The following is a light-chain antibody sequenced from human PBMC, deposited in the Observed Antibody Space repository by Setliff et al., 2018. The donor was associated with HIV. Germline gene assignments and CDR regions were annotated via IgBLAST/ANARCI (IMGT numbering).Light chain of an antibody. CDR3: SSYTTSSTPHVV. CDR1: SSDVGGYNY. CDR2: DVS. J-gene: IGLJ2*01. Sequence: QSALTQPASVSGSPGQSITISCTGTSSDVGGYNYVSWYQQHPGKAPKPMIYDVSYRPSGVSNRFSGSKSGNTASLTISGLQAEDEADYHCSSYTTSSTPHVVFGGGTKVTVL. V-gene: IGLV2-14*03.